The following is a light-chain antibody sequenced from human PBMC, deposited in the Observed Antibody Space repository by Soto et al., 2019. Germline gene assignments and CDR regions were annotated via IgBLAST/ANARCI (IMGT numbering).Light chain of an antibody. Sequence: QSVLTQPASVSGSPGQSITISCTGTSNDIGTYIFVSWYQEHPGRAPKVVIYEATKRPSGVSSRFSGSKSGNTASLTISGLQAEDEADYYCCSYTLSGTYVFGTGTKLTVL. CDR3: CSYTLSGTYV. CDR1: SNDIGTYIF. V-gene: IGLV2-23*01. J-gene: IGLJ1*01. CDR2: EAT.